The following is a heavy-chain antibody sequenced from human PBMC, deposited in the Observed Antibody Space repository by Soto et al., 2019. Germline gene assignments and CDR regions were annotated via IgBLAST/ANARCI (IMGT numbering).Heavy chain of an antibody. Sequence: SSETLSLTCAVYGGSFSGYYWSWIRQPPGKGLEWIGEINHSGSTNYNPSLKSRVTISVDTSKNQFSLKLSSVTAADTAVYYCARVQASSYYYYMDVWGKGTTVTVSS. CDR3: ARVQASSYYYYMDV. V-gene: IGHV4-34*01. CDR2: INHSGST. J-gene: IGHJ6*03. CDR1: GGSFSGYY.